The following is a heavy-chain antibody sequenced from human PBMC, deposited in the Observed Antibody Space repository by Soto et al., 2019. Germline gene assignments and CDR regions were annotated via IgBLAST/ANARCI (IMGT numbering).Heavy chain of an antibody. V-gene: IGHV4-59*01. D-gene: IGHD5-18*01. CDR2: VYSSGST. CDR3: ARDHPHSYGVYYFDY. CDR1: GGSTSREY. Sequence: PSETLSLTCTVTGGSTSREYWSWIRQPPGKGLEWIGYVYSSGSTHYNPSLQSRVTISADTSKNQVSLKVNSVTAADTAVYYCARDHPHSYGVYYFDYWGQGTPVTVSS. J-gene: IGHJ4*02.